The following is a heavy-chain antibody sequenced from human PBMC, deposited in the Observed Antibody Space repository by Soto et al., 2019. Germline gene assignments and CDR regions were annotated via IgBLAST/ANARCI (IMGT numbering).Heavy chain of an antibody. CDR2: INGNTGHT. J-gene: IGHJ4*02. Sequence: QVQLVQSGAEVREPGASVKVSCKTSGYTFSRYGITWVRQAPGQGLEWMGWINGNTGHTIYAMNLEDRLTISTDTSTRTAYLGLTSLKTDDTAVYYLARERKWAPLPYWGQGTLVTVSS. CDR1: GYTFSRYG. CDR3: ARERKWAPLPY. D-gene: IGHD1-26*01. V-gene: IGHV1-18*01.